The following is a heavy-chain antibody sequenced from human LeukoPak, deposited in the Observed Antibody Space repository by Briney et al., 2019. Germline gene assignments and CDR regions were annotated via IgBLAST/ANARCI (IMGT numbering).Heavy chain of an antibody. CDR2: VYMNGHS. V-gene: IGHV4-61*02. Sequence: SETLSLTCTVSGGSITSGSYYWTWIRQSAGGGLEWIGRVYMNGHSNSNPSLESRVTISVDTSNNQFSLSLASVTAADTARYFCARGSCGVNCPKFNWLDTWGQGILVTVSS. CDR1: GGSITSGSYY. D-gene: IGHD2-21*01. CDR3: ARGSCGVNCPKFNWLDT. J-gene: IGHJ5*02.